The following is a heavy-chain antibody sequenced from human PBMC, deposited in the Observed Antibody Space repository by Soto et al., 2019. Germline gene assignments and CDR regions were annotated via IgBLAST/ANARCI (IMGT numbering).Heavy chain of an antibody. D-gene: IGHD3-9*01. CDR3: ARGGRYDILTGYPFYGMDV. CDR2: INPSGGST. J-gene: IGHJ6*02. CDR1: GYTFTSDY. Sequence: ASVKVSCKASGYTFTSDYMHWVRQAPGQGLEWMGIINPSGGSTSYAQKFQGRVTMTRDTSTSTVYMELSSLRSEDTAVYYCARGGRYDILTGYPFYGMDVWGRGTTVTVSS. V-gene: IGHV1-46*01.